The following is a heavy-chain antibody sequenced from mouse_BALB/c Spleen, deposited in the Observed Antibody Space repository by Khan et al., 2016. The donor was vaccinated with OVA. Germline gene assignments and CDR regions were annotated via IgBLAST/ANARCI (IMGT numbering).Heavy chain of an antibody. CDR1: GFTFNTYA. D-gene: IGHD1-2*01. CDR2: IRSRRNNFAT. J-gene: IGHJ4*01. V-gene: IGHV10-3*03. Sequence: EVQLVESGGGLVQPKGSLKLSCAASGFTFNTYAMHWVCQAPGKGLEWVARIRSRRNNFATYYADSAKDRFTISRDDSQRMFYLQMNNLKTEDTAMYYCVRTLDGPYYYAIDYWGQGTSVTVSS. CDR3: VRTLDGPYYYAIDY.